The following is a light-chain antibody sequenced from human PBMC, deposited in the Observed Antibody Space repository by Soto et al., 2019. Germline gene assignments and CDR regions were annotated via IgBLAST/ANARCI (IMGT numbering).Light chain of an antibody. CDR3: QHYGSSPPEFT. CDR2: GAS. CDR1: QSVSSNY. V-gene: IGKV3-20*01. J-gene: IGKJ3*01. Sequence: EIVLTQSPGTLSLSPGERATLSCRASQSVSSNYLAWYQQRPGQAPRLLIFGASYRAAGIPDRFSGSGSGTDFILTICRLEPEDFAVSYCQHYGSSPPEFTFGPGTKVDIK.